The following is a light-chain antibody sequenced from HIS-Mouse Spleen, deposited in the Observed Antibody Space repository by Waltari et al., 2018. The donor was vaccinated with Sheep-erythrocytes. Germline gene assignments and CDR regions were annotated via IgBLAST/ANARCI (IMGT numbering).Light chain of an antibody. Sequence: EIALTQSLGTLSSSPGERATPSCRASQRVSSSYLAWYHQIRGQAPRLLIYGASGRATGIPDRFSGSESEADFTLTISRLEPEDFAVYYCQQYGSSLRTFSQGTKVEIK. CDR1: QRVSSSY. CDR2: GAS. V-gene: IGKV3-20*01. J-gene: IGKJ1*01. CDR3: QQYGSSLRT.